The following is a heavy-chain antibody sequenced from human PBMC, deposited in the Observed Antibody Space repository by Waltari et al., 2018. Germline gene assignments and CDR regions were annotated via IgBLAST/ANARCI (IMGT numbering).Heavy chain of an antibody. D-gene: IGHD6-6*01. V-gene: IGHV4-34*01. CDR1: GGSFSGYY. CDR2: INHSGST. CDR3: AGFEYSSSS. Sequence: QVQLQQWGAGLLKPSETLSLTCAVYGGSFSGYYWTWLRTPPGQGLEWIGEINHSGSTNYNPSLKSRVTISVDTSKNQFSLKLSSVTAADTAVYYCAGFEYSSSSWGQGTLVTVSS. J-gene: IGHJ4*02.